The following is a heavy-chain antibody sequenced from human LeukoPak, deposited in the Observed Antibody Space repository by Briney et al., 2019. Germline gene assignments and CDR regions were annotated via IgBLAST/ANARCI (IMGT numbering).Heavy chain of an antibody. Sequence: SETLSLTCTVSGGSISSSSYYWGWIRQPPGKGLEWIGIIYYSGSTYYNPSLKSRVTISVDTSKNQFSLKLSSVTAADTAVYYCARTYSYGYFWYFDLWGRGTLVTVSS. V-gene: IGHV4-39*01. J-gene: IGHJ2*01. CDR3: ARTYSYGYFWYFDL. CDR2: IYYSGST. CDR1: GGSISSSSYY. D-gene: IGHD5-18*01.